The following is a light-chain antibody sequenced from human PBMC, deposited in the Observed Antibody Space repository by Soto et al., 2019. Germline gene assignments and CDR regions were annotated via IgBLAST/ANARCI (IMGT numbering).Light chain of an antibody. Sequence: EIVLTQSPGTLSLSTGERATLSCRATESISSRYLAWYQQKPGQAPRHLIYGASSRATGIPDRFSGSGSGTDCTLTISRLAPDDFAVYYCQQYGSSPTWTFGQGTKVEIK. CDR1: ESISSRY. V-gene: IGKV3-20*01. CDR2: GAS. J-gene: IGKJ1*01. CDR3: QQYGSSPTWT.